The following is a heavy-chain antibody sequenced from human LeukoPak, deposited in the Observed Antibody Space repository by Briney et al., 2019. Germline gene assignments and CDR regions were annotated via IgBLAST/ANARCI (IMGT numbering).Heavy chain of an antibody. CDR2: FDPGDGEI. V-gene: IGHV1-24*01. CDR1: GYSLTELS. CDR3: TTGTWAQLLDY. D-gene: IGHD5-24*01. J-gene: IGHJ4*02. Sequence: GASVKVSCKVSGYSLTELSTHWVRQAPGGGLEWMGGFDPGDGEIIYAHKFQGRVTMTEDTSTDTAYMELSSLRPEDTAVYYCTTGTWAQLLDYWGQGTMVTVSS.